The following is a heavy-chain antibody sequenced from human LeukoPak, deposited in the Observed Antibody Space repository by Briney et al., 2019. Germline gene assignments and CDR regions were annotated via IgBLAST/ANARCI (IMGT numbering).Heavy chain of an antibody. D-gene: IGHD1-26*01. J-gene: IGHJ3*02. CDR1: GDSISSSSYY. Sequence: SETLSLTCTVSGDSISSSSYYWSWIRQPPGKGLEWIGSLYYSAHYYYSPSLKSRVTISVDTSKNQLSLRLTSVSAADAAVYDCAGHSSDSGASLGGDNRTFDTWGQGTMVTVSS. V-gene: IGHV4-39*01. CDR3: AGHSSDSGASLGGDNRTFDT. CDR2: LYYSAHY.